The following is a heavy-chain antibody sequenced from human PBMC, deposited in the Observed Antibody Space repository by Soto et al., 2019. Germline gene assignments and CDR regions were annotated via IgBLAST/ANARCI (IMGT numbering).Heavy chain of an antibody. CDR3: ARGAGEGFGELLHYYYYMDV. D-gene: IGHD3-10*01. V-gene: IGHV3-33*01. CDR1: GFTFSSYG. Sequence: GGSLRLSCAASGFTFSSYGMHWVRQAPGKGLEWVAVIWYDGSNKYYADSVKGRFTISRDNSKNTLYLQMNSLRAEDTAVNYCARGAGEGFGELLHYYYYMDVWGKGTTVTVSS. CDR2: IWYDGSNK. J-gene: IGHJ6*03.